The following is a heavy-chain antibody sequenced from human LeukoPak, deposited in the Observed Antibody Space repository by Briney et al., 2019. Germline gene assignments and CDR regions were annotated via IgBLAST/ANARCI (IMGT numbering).Heavy chain of an antibody. CDR1: GFTSSNYL. D-gene: IGHD6-19*01. J-gene: IGHJ4*02. CDR3: ARDRGSSGWYEFDY. CDR2: IKQDGSEK. V-gene: IGHV3-7*01. Sequence: GGSLRISCAASGFTSSNYLMSWVRQAPGKGLEWVANIKQDGSEKYYVDSVKGRFTISRDNAKNSLYLQMNSLRAEDTAVYYCARDRGSSGWYEFDYWGQGTLVTVSS.